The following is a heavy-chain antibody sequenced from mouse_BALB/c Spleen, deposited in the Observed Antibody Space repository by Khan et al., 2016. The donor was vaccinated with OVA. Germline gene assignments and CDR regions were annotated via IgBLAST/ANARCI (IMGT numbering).Heavy chain of an antibody. CDR3: ATSYYYGYYFDY. V-gene: IGHV5-17*02. J-gene: IGHJ2*01. D-gene: IGHD1-1*01. CDR2: ISGDSTTI. Sequence: DVMLVESGGGLVQPGGSRKLSCAASGFTFSSYGMHWVRQAPEKGLEWVAYISGDSTTIYYADTVKGRFTISRDNPTNTLFLQMTRLMSEDTAMYYGATSYYYGYYFDYWGPGTTLTVSS. CDR1: GFTFSSYG.